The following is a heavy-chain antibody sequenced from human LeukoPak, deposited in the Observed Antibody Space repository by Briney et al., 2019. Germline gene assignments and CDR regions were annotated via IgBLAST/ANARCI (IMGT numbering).Heavy chain of an antibody. V-gene: IGHV1-58*01. Sequence: SVKVSCKASGFTFTSSAVQWVRQARGQRLEWIGWIVVGSGNTNYAQKFQERVTITRNTSISTAYMELSSLRSEDTAVYYCATVPRYDFWSGYSYWGQGTLVTVSS. CDR1: GFTFTSSA. J-gene: IGHJ4*02. D-gene: IGHD3-3*01. CDR3: ATVPRYDFWSGYSY. CDR2: IVVGSGNT.